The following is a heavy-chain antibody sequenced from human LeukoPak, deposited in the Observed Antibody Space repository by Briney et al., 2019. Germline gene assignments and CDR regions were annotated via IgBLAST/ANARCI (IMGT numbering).Heavy chain of an antibody. D-gene: IGHD4-17*01. CDR1: GYTFTSYG. CDR2: ISTYNGNT. J-gene: IGHJ4*02. Sequence: ASVKVSCKPSGYTFTSYGISWVRQAPGQGLEWMGWISTYNGNTNYAQKLQGRVTMTTDTSTSTAYMDLRSLRSDDTAVYYCARMGDHGDYARYFDYWGQGTLVTVSS. V-gene: IGHV1-18*01. CDR3: ARMGDHGDYARYFDY.